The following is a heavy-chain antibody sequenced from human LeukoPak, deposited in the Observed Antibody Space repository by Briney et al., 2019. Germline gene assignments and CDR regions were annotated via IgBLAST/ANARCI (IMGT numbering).Heavy chain of an antibody. V-gene: IGHV4-4*02. CDR2: VHLSGAS. Sequence: PSETLSLTCAVSGGSILTTNWWSWVRQPPGKGLEWIGEVHLSGASDYNPSLKSRVNMSIDKSKNQLSLELTSVTAADTAIYYCTRESGAFSPFGFWGQGTLVTVSS. CDR3: TRESGAFSPFGF. CDR1: GGSILTTNW. J-gene: IGHJ4*02. D-gene: IGHD1-26*01.